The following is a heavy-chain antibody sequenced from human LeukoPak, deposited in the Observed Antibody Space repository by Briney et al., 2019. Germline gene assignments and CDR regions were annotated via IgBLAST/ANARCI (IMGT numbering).Heavy chain of an antibody. CDR2: ISAYNGNT. V-gene: IGHV1-18*01. D-gene: IGHD1-1*01. Sequence: ASVKVSCKASGYTFTSYDISWVRQAPGQGLEWMGWISAYNGNTNYAQKLQGRVTMTTDTSTSTAYMELRSLRSDDTAVYYCARDQVVERPARYYYYGMDVWGQGTTVTVSS. J-gene: IGHJ6*02. CDR1: GYTFTSYD. CDR3: ARDQVVERPARYYYYGMDV.